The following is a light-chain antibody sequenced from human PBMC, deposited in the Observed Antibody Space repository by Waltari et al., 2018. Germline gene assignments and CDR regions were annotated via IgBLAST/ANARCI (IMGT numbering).Light chain of an antibody. V-gene: IGKV3-20*01. CDR2: GAS. Sequence: EIVLTQSPGTLSLSPGERVTLSCRASQSVGRTLVWYQQKPGQAPRLLMYGASISATGIPDRFSGSGSGTDFSLTISRLEPEDFAVYYCQHYVRLPVTFGQGTKVEIK. CDR3: QHYVRLPVT. CDR1: QSVGRT. J-gene: IGKJ1*01.